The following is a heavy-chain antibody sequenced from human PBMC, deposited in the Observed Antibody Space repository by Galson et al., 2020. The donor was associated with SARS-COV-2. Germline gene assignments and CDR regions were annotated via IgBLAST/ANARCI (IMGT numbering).Heavy chain of an antibody. D-gene: IGHD6-13*01. V-gene: IGHV3-9*01. CDR2: ISWNSGSI. Sequence: SLKISCAASGFTFDDYAMHWVRQAPGKGLEWVSGISWNSGSIGYADSVKGRFTISRDNAKNSLYLQMNSLRAEDTALYYCAKLWGYSSSWYGNNYYYYGMGVWGQGTTVTVSS. CDR1: GFTFDDYA. CDR3: AKLWGYSSSWYGNNYYYYGMGV. J-gene: IGHJ6*02.